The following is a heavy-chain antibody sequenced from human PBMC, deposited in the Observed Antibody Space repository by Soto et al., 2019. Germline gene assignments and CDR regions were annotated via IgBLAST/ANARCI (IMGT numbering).Heavy chain of an antibody. D-gene: IGHD2-2*01. J-gene: IGHJ6*03. CDR1: GGSISSHY. Sequence: SETLSLTCTVSGGSISSHYWSWIRQPPGQGLEWIGYIYHSGSTYYNPPLESRVTISVDTSKNQFSLRLSSVTAADTAVYYCAREVVEPAAMGNHYYYMDVWGKGTTVTVSS. CDR2: IYHSGST. V-gene: IGHV4-59*11. CDR3: AREVVEPAAMGNHYYYMDV.